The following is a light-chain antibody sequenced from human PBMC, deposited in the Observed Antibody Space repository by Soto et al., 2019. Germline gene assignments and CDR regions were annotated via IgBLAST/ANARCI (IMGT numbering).Light chain of an antibody. CDR2: DAS. J-gene: IGKJ2*01. CDR3: QQRSNWPPYT. CDR1: QSVSSY. Sequence: EIVLTQSPATLSLSPGERATLSCRASQSVSSYLAWYQQKPGQAPRLLIYDASTRATGIPARFSGSGSGTDFTRTISSLEPEDFAVYYCQQRSNWPPYTFGQGTNLEIK. V-gene: IGKV3-11*01.